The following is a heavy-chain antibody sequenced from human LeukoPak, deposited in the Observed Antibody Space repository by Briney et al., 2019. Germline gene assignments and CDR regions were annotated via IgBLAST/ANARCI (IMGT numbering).Heavy chain of an antibody. Sequence: GGSLRLSCVASGFTFSSYEMIWIRQAPGKGLEWVSYISGSGSTTYYADSVRGRFTTSRDNAENSLYLQMNNLRAEDTAIYYCAREREDCSSSSCYEEFDCWGQGTLDTVSS. CDR1: GFTFSSYE. J-gene: IGHJ4*02. CDR3: AREREDCSSSSCYEEFDC. CDR2: ISGSGSTT. V-gene: IGHV3-48*03. D-gene: IGHD2-2*01.